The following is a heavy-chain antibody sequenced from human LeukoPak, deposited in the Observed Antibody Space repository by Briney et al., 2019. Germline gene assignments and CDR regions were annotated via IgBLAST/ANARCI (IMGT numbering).Heavy chain of an antibody. D-gene: IGHD4-17*01. V-gene: IGHV3-21*01. CDR2: ISSSSSYI. J-gene: IGHJ6*03. CDR3: ARDDYGDYLAYYYYMDV. Sequence: GGSLRLSCAASGFTFSSYSMNWVRQAPGKGLEWVSSISSSSSYIYYADSVKGRFTISRDNAKNSLYLQMNSLRAEDTAVYYCARDDYGDYLAYYYYMDVWGKGTTVTVSS. CDR1: GFTFSSYS.